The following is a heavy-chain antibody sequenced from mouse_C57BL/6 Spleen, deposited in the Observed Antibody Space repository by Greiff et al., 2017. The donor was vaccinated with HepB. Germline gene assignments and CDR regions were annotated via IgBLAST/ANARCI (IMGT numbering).Heavy chain of an antibody. V-gene: IGHV5-6*01. Sequence: EVKLVESGGDLVKPGGSLKLSCAASGFTFSSYGMSWVRQTPEKRLEWVATISSGGSYTYYPDSVKGRFTISRDNAKNTLYLQMSSLKSEDTAMYYCARQRTELGRGYFDVWGTGTTVTVSS. CDR1: GFTFSSYG. J-gene: IGHJ1*03. CDR2: ISSGGSYT. D-gene: IGHD4-1*01. CDR3: ARQRTELGRGYFDV.